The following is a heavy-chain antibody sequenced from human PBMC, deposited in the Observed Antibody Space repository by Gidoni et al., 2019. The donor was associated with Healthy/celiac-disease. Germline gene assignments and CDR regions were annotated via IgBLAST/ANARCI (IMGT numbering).Heavy chain of an antibody. CDR3: ARVFDSSGYYYRLTELVDY. Sequence: QVQLVESGGGVVQPGRSLRLSCAASGFTFSSSAMHWVRQAPGKGLEWVAVISYDGSNKYYADSVKGRFTISRDNSKNTLYLQMNSLRAEDTAVYYCARVFDSSGYYYRLTELVDYWGQGTLVTVSS. J-gene: IGHJ4*02. V-gene: IGHV3-30-3*01. CDR1: GFTFSSSA. CDR2: ISYDGSNK. D-gene: IGHD3-22*01.